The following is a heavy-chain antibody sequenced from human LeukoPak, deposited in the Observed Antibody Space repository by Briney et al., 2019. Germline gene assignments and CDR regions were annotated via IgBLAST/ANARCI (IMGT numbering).Heavy chain of an antibody. CDR3: ALGAYDY. D-gene: IGHD1-26*01. CDR1: GYSFVDYA. V-gene: IGHV1-3*01. CDR2: INAGDGNT. J-gene: IGHJ4*02. Sequence: ASVTVSFKASGYSFVDYAIHWVRQAPGQRLEWMGWINAGDGNTRYSQNLQGRLTVTRDTSASTAYMELSSLTSEDTAVYYCALGAYDYWGQGTLVTVSS.